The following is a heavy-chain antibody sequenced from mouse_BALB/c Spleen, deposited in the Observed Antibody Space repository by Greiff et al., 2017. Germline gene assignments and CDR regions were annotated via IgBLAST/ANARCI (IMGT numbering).Heavy chain of an antibody. CDR1: GYTFTSYT. Sequence: QVQLKQSAAELARPGASVKMSCKASGYTFTSYTMHWVKQRPGQGLEWIGYINPSSGYTEYNQKFKDKTTLTADKSSSTAYMQLSSLTSEDSAVYYCARGNDYFDYWGQGTTLTVSS. V-gene: IGHV1-4*02. J-gene: IGHJ2*01. CDR3: ARGNDYFDY. D-gene: IGHD2-3*01. CDR2: INPSSGYT.